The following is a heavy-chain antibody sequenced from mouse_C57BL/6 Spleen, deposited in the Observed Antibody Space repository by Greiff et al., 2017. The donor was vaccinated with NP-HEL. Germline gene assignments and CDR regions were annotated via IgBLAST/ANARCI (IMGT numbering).Heavy chain of an antibody. CDR2: ISYDGSN. J-gene: IGHJ1*03. CDR1: GYSITSGYY. Sequence: EVQVVESGPGLVKPSQSLSLTCSVTGYSITSGYYWNWIRQRPGNKLEWMGYISYDGSNNYNPSLKNRISITRDTSKNQFFLKLNSVTTEDTAAYYCARVEDPWYFDVWGTGTTVTVSS. V-gene: IGHV3-6*01. CDR3: ARVEDPWYFDV.